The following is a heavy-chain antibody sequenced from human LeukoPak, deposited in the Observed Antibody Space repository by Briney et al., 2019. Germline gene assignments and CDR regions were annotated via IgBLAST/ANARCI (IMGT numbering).Heavy chain of an antibody. Sequence: SETLSLTCTVSGGSISSGSYYWSWIRQPPGKGLEWIGYIYYSGSTNYNPSLKSRVTISVDTSKNQFSLKLSSVTAADTAVYYCARDSGYSSGWYADYYYMDVWGKGTTVTISS. CDR2: IYYSGST. V-gene: IGHV4-61*01. D-gene: IGHD6-19*01. J-gene: IGHJ6*03. CDR3: ARDSGYSSGWYADYYYMDV. CDR1: GGSISSGSYY.